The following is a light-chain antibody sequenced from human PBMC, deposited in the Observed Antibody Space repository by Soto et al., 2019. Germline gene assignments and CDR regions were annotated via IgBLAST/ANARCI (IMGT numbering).Light chain of an antibody. CDR2: AAS. CDR3: HQSYSTPRT. Sequence: EIQMTQSPSALSEYVGDRVTITCRASQSISNYLNWYEQKSGKAPKLLIYAASILQTGVPSRFSGSGSGTDFTLTISSLLTADFATYYCHQSYSTPRTFGQGTEVDIK. V-gene: IGKV1-39*01. J-gene: IGKJ1*01. CDR1: QSISNY.